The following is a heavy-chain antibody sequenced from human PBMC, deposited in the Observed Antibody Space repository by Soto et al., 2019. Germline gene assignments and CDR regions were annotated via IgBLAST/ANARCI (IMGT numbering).Heavy chain of an antibody. J-gene: IGHJ4*02. D-gene: IGHD3-10*01. Sequence: QVQLEQSGAEVKKPGASVKVSCKTSGYTFTSYTLHWVRQAPGQGLEWMGWINAGNGREKYSQRFQDRVSLSTDKSAPTAYMELKSLRSEDTAGYFFGRGGGWVGEASFDSWGQGTQVTVSS. V-gene: IGHV1-3*01. CDR3: GRGGGWVGEASFDS. CDR2: INAGNGRE. CDR1: GYTFTSYT.